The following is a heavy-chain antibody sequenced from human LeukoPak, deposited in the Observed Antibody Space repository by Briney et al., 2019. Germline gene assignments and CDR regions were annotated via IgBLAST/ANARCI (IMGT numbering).Heavy chain of an antibody. J-gene: IGHJ4*02. CDR3: ARRAGAYSHPYDY. CDR1: GFTVSSNS. V-gene: IGHV3-53*01. Sequence: GGSLRLSCTVSGFTVSSNSMSWVRQAPGKGLEWVSFIYSDNTHYSDSVKGRFTISRDNSKNTLYLQMNSLRAEDTAVYYCARRAGAYSHPYDYWGQGTLVTVS. D-gene: IGHD4/OR15-4a*01. CDR2: IYSDNT.